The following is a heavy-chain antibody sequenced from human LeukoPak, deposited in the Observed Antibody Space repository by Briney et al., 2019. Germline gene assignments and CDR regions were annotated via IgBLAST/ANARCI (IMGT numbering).Heavy chain of an antibody. D-gene: IGHD2-2*01. Sequence: AASVTVSCKASGYTFTSYGISWVRQAPGQGLEWMGWISAYNGNTNYAQKLQGRVTMTTDTSTSTAYMELRSLRSDDTAVYYCARDAARTLPGYYFDYWGQGTLVTVSS. CDR1: GYTFTSYG. J-gene: IGHJ4*02. CDR3: ARDAARTLPGYYFDY. V-gene: IGHV1-18*01. CDR2: ISAYNGNT.